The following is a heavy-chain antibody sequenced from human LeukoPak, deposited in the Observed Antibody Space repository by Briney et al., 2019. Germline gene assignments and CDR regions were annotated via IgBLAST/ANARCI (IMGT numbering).Heavy chain of an antibody. CDR1: GYMFTHYG. Sequence: ASVKVSCKASGYMFTHYGVSWVRQAPGQGLEWMGWINSAEGGTLYAENLQGRVTLTTVTSTSTLYMELRTLRSDDTAVYYCARSSSGWSVDFWGQGTLVTVSS. J-gene: IGHJ4*02. CDR2: INSAEGGT. CDR3: ARSSSGWSVDF. V-gene: IGHV1-18*01. D-gene: IGHD6-19*01.